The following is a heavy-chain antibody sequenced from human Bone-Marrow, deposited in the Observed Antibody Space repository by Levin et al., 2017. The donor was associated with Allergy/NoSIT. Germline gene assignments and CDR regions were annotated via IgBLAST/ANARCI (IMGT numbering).Heavy chain of an antibody. J-gene: IGHJ4*02. CDR2: ISYDGSNK. CDR3: ARDVTQQLVLDY. V-gene: IGHV3-30-3*01. D-gene: IGHD6-13*01. Sequence: GESLKISCAASGFTFSSYAMHWVRQAPGKGLEWVAVISYDGSNKYYADSVKGRFTISRDNSKNTLYLQMNSLRAEDTAVYYCARDVTQQLVLDYWGQGTLVTVSS. CDR1: GFTFSSYA.